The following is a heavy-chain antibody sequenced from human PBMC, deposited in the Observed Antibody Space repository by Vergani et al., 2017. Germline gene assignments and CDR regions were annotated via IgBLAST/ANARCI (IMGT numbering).Heavy chain of an antibody. J-gene: IGHJ6*02. CDR3: AREGGRGYYGMDV. CDR1: GYSISSGYY. Sequence: QVQLQESGPGLVKPSETLSLTCTVSGYSISSGYYWGWIRQPPGKGLEWIGSIYYSGSTYYNPSLESRVTMSVDTSKSQFSLKLSSVTAADTAVYYCAREGGRGYYGMDVWGQGTTVTVSS. V-gene: IGHV4-38-2*02. CDR2: IYYSGST. D-gene: IGHD3-16*01.